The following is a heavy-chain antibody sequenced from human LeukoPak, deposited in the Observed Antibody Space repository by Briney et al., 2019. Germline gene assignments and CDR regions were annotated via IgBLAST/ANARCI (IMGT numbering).Heavy chain of an antibody. CDR1: GFTFSNFG. CDR3: ARDYYYDSSGYYYY. J-gene: IGHJ4*02. V-gene: IGHV3-30*02. Sequence: PGGSLRLSCVASGFTFSNFGMFWVRQAPGKGLEWVAFVRYDESYKYYADSVKGRFTISRDNSKNTLYLQMNSLRAEDTAVYYCARDYYYDSSGYYYYWGQGTLVTVSS. D-gene: IGHD3-22*01. CDR2: VRYDESYK.